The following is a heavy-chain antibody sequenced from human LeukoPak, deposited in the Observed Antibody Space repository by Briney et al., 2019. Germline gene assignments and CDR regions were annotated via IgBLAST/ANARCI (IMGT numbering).Heavy chain of an antibody. CDR1: GGTFSSYT. CDR3: ARPDPYYYYMDV. J-gene: IGHJ6*03. Sequence: SVKVSCKASGGTFSSYTISWVRQAPGQGLEWMGRIIPILGIANYAQKFQGRVTITADKSTSTAYMELSSLRSEDTAVYYCARPDPYYYYMDVWGKGTTVTVPS. V-gene: IGHV1-69*02. CDR2: IIPILGIA.